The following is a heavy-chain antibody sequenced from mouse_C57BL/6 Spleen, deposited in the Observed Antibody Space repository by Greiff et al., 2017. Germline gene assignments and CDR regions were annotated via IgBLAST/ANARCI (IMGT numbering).Heavy chain of an antibody. D-gene: IGHD2-5*01. Sequence: VQLQQPGAELVRPGSSVKLSCKASGYTFTSYWMDWVKQRPGQGLEWIGNIYPSDSETHYNQKFKDKATLTVDKSSSTAYMQLSSLTSEDSAVYYCARPYSNYGGAMDYWGQGTSVTVSS. CDR3: ARPYSNYGGAMDY. CDR1: GYTFTSYW. V-gene: IGHV1-61*01. CDR2: IYPSDSET. J-gene: IGHJ4*01.